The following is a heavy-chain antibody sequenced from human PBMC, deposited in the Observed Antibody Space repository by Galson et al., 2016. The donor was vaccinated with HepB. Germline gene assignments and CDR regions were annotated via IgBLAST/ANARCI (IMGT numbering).Heavy chain of an antibody. CDR2: IYGGDSDI. Sequence: QSGAEVKKTGESLTISRQCSGHSFSSSWIAWVRQKPGKGLEWMGIIYGGDSDIRYSSSFEGQVTISADKANSTAYLQWGSLKASDTATYYCARRYWNYEFDSWGQGTLVTVAS. CDR3: ARRYWNYEFDS. D-gene: IGHD3-3*01. CDR1: GHSFSSSW. V-gene: IGHV5-51*01. J-gene: IGHJ4*02.